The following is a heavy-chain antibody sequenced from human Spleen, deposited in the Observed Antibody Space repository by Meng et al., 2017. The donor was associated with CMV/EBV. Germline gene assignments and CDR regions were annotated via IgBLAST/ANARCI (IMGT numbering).Heavy chain of an antibody. CDR1: GYTFTSYG. CDR3: ARGGRDIVVVPASHFDY. CDR2: ISPDNGNT. Sequence: ASVKVSCKASGYTFTSYGISWVRQAPGQGLEWMGWISPDNGNTFYAQKFQGRVTVTTDTSTSTVSMELRSLRSDDTAVYYCARGGRDIVVVPASHFDYWGQGTLVTVSS. D-gene: IGHD2-2*01. V-gene: IGHV1-18*01. J-gene: IGHJ4*02.